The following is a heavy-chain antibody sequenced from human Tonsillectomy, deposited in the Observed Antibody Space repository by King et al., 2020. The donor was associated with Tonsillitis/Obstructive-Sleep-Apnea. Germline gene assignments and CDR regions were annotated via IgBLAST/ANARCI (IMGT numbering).Heavy chain of an antibody. Sequence: VQLQESGPGLGKPSETLSLTCTVSGGSISTHYWSWIRQSPGKGLEWIGHFFDSGATNYNPSLKSRVTISADTSKNQFSLKLSPVPAADTAGYYCARARWDRFFEYWGQGTLVTVSS. D-gene: IGHD1-26*01. J-gene: IGHJ4*02. CDR3: ARARWDRFFEY. CDR1: GGSISTHY. V-gene: IGHV4-59*11. CDR2: FFDSGAT.